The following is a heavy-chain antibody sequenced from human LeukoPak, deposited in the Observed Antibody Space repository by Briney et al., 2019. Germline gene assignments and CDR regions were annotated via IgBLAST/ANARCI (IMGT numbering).Heavy chain of an antibody. D-gene: IGHD3-10*01. CDR3: ARSELLWFGGVKSGFDY. J-gene: IGHJ4*02. V-gene: IGHV4-39*07. CDR2: IYYSGST. CDR1: GGSISSSSYY. Sequence: SETLSLICTVSGGSISSSSYYWGWIRQPPGKGLEWIGSIYYSGSTYYNPSLKSRVTISVDTSKNQSSLKLSSVTAADTAVYYCARSELLWFGGVKSGFDYWGQGTLVTVSS.